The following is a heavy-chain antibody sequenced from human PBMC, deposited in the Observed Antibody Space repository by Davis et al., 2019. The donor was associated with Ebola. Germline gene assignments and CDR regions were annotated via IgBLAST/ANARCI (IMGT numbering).Heavy chain of an antibody. CDR2: ISAYNGNT. D-gene: IGHD3-16*01. Sequence: AASVKVSCKASGYTFTSYGISWVRQAPGQGLEWMGWISAYNGNTNYAQKLQGRVTMTTDTSTSTAYMELRGLRSNDKAVYYCARRGTGWFDPWGQGTLVTVSS. CDR3: ARRGTGWFDP. J-gene: IGHJ5*02. CDR1: GYTFTSYG. V-gene: IGHV1-18*01.